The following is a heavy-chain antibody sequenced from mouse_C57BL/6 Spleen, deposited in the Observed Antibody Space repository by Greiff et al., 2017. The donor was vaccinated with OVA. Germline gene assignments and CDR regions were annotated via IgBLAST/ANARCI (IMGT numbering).Heavy chain of an antibody. D-gene: IGHD5-1*01. CDR1: GFTFSDYG. J-gene: IGHJ4*01. CDR3: AWTWSTYLYYAMDY. Sequence: EVQVVESGGGLVKPGGSLKLSCAASGFTFSDYGMHWVRQAPEKGLEWVAYISSGSSTIYYADTVKGRFTISRDHDKNTLFLQMTRLMSEDTAMYYCAWTWSTYLYYAMDYWGQGTSVTVSS. CDR2: ISSGSSTI. V-gene: IGHV5-17*01.